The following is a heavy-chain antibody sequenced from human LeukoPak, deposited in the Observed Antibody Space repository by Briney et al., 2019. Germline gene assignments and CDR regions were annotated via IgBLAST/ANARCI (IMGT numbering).Heavy chain of an antibody. CDR2: ISAYNGNT. J-gene: IGHJ4*02. CDR3: ARAEDGGNSVGFGY. D-gene: IGHD4-23*01. CDR1: GYTFTSYG. Sequence: ASVTVSCTASGYTFTSYGISWVRQAPGQGLEWMGWISAYNGNTNYAQKLQGRVTMTTDTSTSTAYMELRSLRSDDTAVYYCARAEDGGNSVGFGYWGQGTLVTVSS. V-gene: IGHV1-18*01.